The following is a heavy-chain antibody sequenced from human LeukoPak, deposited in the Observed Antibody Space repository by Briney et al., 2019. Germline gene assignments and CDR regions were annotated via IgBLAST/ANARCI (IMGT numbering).Heavy chain of an antibody. CDR2: INPSGGST. CDR3: ARAYSSWYPYYYYGMDV. Sequence: GASVKVSCKASGYTFTSYYMHWVRQAPGQGLEWMGIINPSGGSTSYAQKFQGRVTMTRDTSTSTVYMELSSLRSEDTAVYYCARAYSSWYPYYYYGMDVWGQGTTVTVSS. J-gene: IGHJ6*02. V-gene: IGHV1-46*01. CDR1: GYTFTSYY. D-gene: IGHD6-13*01.